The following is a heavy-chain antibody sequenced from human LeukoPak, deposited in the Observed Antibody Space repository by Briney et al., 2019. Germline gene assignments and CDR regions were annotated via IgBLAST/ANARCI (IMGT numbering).Heavy chain of an antibody. V-gene: IGHV1-18*01. J-gene: IGHJ1*01. Sequence: ASVKVSCKASGYTFTSYGISWVRQAPGQGFEWMGWISAYNGNTNYAQKLQGRVTMTTDTSTSTAYMELRSLRSDDTAVYYCARDGLVITPGYFQHWGQGTLVTVSS. CDR1: GYTFTSYG. CDR2: ISAYNGNT. CDR3: ARDGLVITPGYFQH. D-gene: IGHD3-22*01.